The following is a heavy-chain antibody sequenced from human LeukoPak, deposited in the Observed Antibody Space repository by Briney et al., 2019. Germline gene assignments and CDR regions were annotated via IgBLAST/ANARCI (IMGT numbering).Heavy chain of an antibody. CDR1: GFTFSSYA. D-gene: IGHD1-26*01. J-gene: IGHJ4*02. V-gene: IGHV3-30-3*01. CDR3: ARGGPVGATSFDY. CDR2: ISYDGSNK. Sequence: GRSLRLSCAASGFTFSSYAMHWVRQAPGKGLEWVAVISYDGSNKYYADSVKGRFTISRDNSKNTLYLQMNSLRAEDTAVYYCARGGPVGATSFDYWGQGTLVTVSS.